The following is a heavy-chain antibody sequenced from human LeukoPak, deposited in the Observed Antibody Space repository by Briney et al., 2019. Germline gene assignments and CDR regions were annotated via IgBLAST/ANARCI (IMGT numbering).Heavy chain of an antibody. CDR3: AKDLGRYRNNYFDY. V-gene: IGHV3-21*04. CDR1: GFTFSTYS. Sequence: GGSLRLSCAASGFTFSTYSVNLVRQAPGKGLEWVSSISSGSTYIYYADSVKGRFTISRDDSKNTLYLQMNSLRAEDTAVYYCAKDLGRYRNNYFDYWGQGTLVTVSS. J-gene: IGHJ4*02. CDR2: ISSGSTYI. D-gene: IGHD1-26*01.